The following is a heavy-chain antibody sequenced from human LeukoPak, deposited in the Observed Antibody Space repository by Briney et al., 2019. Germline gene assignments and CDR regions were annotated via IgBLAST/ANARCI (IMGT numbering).Heavy chain of an antibody. Sequence: SETLSLTCTVSGGSISSGGYYWSWIRQHPGKGLEWIGYIYYSGSTYYNPSLKSRVTISVDTSKNQFSLKLSSVTAADTAVYYCARASYDFWSGYYTDYYGMDVWGHGTTVTVSS. V-gene: IGHV4-31*03. CDR1: GGSISSGGYY. CDR2: IYYSGST. CDR3: ARASYDFWSGYYTDYYGMDV. D-gene: IGHD3-3*01. J-gene: IGHJ6*02.